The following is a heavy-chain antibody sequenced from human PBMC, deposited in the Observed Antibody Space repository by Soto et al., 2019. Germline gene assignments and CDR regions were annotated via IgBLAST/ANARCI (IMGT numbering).Heavy chain of an antibody. Sequence: QVQLVESGGGVVQPGRSLRLSCAASGFTFSSYGMHWVRQAPGKGLEWVAVITYDGSNKYYADSVKGRLTISRDNSKNTLYLQIHSLRGEDTAVYYCAKDNGSGCDWLRVGDASDIWGQGTMVTVSS. V-gene: IGHV3-30*18. J-gene: IGHJ3*02. CDR3: AKDNGSGCDWLRVGDASDI. CDR1: GFTFSSYG. D-gene: IGHD5-12*01. CDR2: ITYDGSNK.